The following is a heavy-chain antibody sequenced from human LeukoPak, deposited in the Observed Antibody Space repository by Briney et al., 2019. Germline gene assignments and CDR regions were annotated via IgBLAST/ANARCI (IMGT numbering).Heavy chain of an antibody. CDR3: ATGFYCSSTSCPFENP. J-gene: IGHJ5*02. V-gene: IGHV1-24*01. D-gene: IGHD2-2*01. CDR2: FDPEDGET. CDR1: GYTPTELS. Sequence: GASVKVSCKVSGYTPTELSMHWVRQAPGKGLEWMGGFDPEDGETIYAQKFQGRVTMTEDTSTDTAYMELSSLRSEDTAVYYCATGFYCSSTSCPFENPWGQGTLVTVSS.